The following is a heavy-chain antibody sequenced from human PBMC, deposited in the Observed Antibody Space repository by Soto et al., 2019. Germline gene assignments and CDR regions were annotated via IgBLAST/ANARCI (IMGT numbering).Heavy chain of an antibody. V-gene: IGHV4-30-4*01. CDR2: IYYSGYN. CDR1: GGSLSSGDYK. D-gene: IGHD2-2*02. CDR3: ARSDTYVPFEY. Sequence: QVQLQESGPGLVKPSQTLSLTCTVSGGSLSSGDYKWSWIRQPPGKGLEWIGYIYYSGYNYNNPSVKSRVTMSVDTSKILLCLKWSSVTAADTAVYCCARSDTYVPFEYWGQGTLVTVSS. J-gene: IGHJ4*02.